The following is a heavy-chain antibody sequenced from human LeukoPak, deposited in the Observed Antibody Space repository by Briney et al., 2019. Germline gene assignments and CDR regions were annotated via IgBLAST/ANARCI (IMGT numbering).Heavy chain of an antibody. CDR3: ARDLGFSSPAPDAFDI. Sequence: ASLKVSCKASGYTFTGYYMHWVRQAPGQGLEWMGWINPNSGGTNYAQKFQGRVTMTRDTSISTAYMELSRLRSDDTAVYYCARDLGFSSPAPDAFDIWGQGTMVTVSS. D-gene: IGHD2-2*01. CDR1: GYTFTGYY. J-gene: IGHJ3*02. CDR2: INPNSGGT. V-gene: IGHV1-2*02.